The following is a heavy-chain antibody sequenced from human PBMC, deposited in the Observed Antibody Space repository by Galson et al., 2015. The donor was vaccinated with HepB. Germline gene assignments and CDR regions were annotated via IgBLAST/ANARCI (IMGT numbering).Heavy chain of an antibody. CDR2: INSDGTYR. D-gene: IGHD6-13*01. V-gene: IGHV3-74*01. J-gene: IGHJ4*02. CDR1: GFTFSNCC. CDR3: ARTRGAAAGIFDY. Sequence: SLRLSCATSGFTFSNCCMHWVRQAPGSGLVWVSRINSDGTYRTYAYSAKVRFPISRDNAKNTLYLQMNSPRAEDTALYYCARTRGAAAGIFDYWGQGSLVTVSS.